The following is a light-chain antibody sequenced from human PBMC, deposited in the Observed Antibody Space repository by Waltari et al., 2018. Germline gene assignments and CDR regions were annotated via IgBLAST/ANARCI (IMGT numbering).Light chain of an antibody. J-gene: IGLJ3*02. V-gene: IGLV1-47*01. CDR2: RNN. CDR1: SSNIGPYY. CDR3: ATWDDSLTAWV. Sequence: QSVLTQPPSASGTPGQRVTISCSGSSSNIGPYYVYWYQQLPGTAPKLRIYRNNRWPSGVPDRFSGSKSGTAASLAISGLRSEDEADYYCATWDDSLTAWVFGGGTKLTVL.